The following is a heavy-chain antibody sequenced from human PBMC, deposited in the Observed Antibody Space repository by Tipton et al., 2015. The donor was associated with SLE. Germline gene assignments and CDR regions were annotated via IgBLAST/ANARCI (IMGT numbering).Heavy chain of an antibody. J-gene: IGHJ5*02. CDR3: ARGRGPIVGATTNWFDP. V-gene: IGHV4-39*07. Sequence: TLSLTCTVSGGSISSSSYYWGWIRQPPGKGLEWIGSIYYSGSTYYNPSLKSRVTISVDTSKNQFSLKLSSVTAADTAVYYCARGRGPIVGATTNWFDPWGQGTLVTVSS. CDR2: IYYSGST. CDR1: GGSISSSSYY. D-gene: IGHD1-26*01.